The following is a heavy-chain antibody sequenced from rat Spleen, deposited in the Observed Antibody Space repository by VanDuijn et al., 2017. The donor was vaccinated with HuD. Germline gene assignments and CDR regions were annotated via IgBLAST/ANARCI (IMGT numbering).Heavy chain of an antibody. J-gene: IGHJ2*01. Sequence: EVQLMESGGGSVQPGRSLKLSCAASGFTFSSSPMAWVRQAPKNGIEWLAYINTDSSSIHYAETVKGRFTISRDNAKNTVDMQLSSLRSEDTAMYFCTRENWVFDYWGQGVMVTVSS. D-gene: IGHD5-1*01. CDR1: GFTFSSSP. CDR2: INTDSSSI. CDR3: TRENWVFDY. V-gene: IGHV5-43*01.